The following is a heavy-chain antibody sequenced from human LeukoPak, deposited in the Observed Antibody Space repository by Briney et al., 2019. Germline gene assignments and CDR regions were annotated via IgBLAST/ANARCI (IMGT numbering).Heavy chain of an antibody. CDR3: ARGGTWGTGTTRFRSYYYYMDV. Sequence: GGSLRLSCAASGFTFSSYGMHWVRQAPGKGLEWVAVIWYDGSNKYYAGSVKGRFTISRDNSKNTLYLQMNSLRAEDTAVYYCARGGTWGTGTTRFRSYYYYMDVWGKGTTVTVSS. V-gene: IGHV3-33*01. CDR1: GFTFSSYG. D-gene: IGHD1-7*01. CDR2: IWYDGSNK. J-gene: IGHJ6*03.